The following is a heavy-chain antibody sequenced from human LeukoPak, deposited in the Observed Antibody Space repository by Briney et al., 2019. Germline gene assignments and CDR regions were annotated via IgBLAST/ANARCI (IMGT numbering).Heavy chain of an antibody. CDR1: GFTFSDYY. D-gene: IGHD2-15*01. CDR3: VRETRVAAY. CDR2: ISGSSTDT. V-gene: IGHV3-11*06. J-gene: IGHJ4*02. Sequence: GGSLRLSCAASGFTFSDYYMSWFRQSPGKGLKCISYISGSSTDTNYEESVKGRFTISRVNTKNLLFLQMNGLTAEDTAMYYCVRETRVAAYWGQGALVIVSS.